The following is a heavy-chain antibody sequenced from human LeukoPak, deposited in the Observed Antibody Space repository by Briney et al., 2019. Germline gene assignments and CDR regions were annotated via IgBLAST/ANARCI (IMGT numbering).Heavy chain of an antibody. D-gene: IGHD1-14*01. V-gene: IGHV3-30*18. CDR1: GFTFSSYG. J-gene: IGHJ6*02. CDR2: ISYDGSNK. CDR3: AKSNRGVYYYYGMDV. Sequence: GGSLRLSCAASGFTFSSYGMHWVRQAPGKGLEWVAVISYDGSNKYYADSVKGRFTISRDNSKNTLYLQMNSLRAEDTAVYYCAKSNRGVYYYYGMDVWGQGTTVTVSS.